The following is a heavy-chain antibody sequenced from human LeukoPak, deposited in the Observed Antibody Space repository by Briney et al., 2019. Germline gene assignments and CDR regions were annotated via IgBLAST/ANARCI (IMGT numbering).Heavy chain of an antibody. CDR2: ISSNGGST. J-gene: IGHJ3*02. V-gene: IGHV3-64*01. Sequence: PGGSLRLSCAASGFTFSSYAMHWVRQAPGKGLEYVSAISSNGGSTYYANSVKGRFTISRDNSKNTLYLQMGSLRAEDMAVYYCARDGYGDYAFDIWGQGTMVTVSS. D-gene: IGHD4-17*01. CDR1: GFTFSSYA. CDR3: ARDGYGDYAFDI.